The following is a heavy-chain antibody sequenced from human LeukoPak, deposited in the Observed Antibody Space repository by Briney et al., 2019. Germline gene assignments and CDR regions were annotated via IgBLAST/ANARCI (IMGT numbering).Heavy chain of an antibody. D-gene: IGHD3-3*01. CDR1: GFTVSSNY. V-gene: IGHV3-66*01. CDR3: ARADFWSGYYYYYGMDV. CDR2: IYSGGST. Sequence: GGSLRLSCAASGFTVSSNYMSWVRQAPGKGLEWVSVIYSGGSTYYADSVKGRLTISRDNSKNTLYLQMNSLRAEDTAVYYCARADFWSGYYYYYGMDVWGQGTTVTVSS. J-gene: IGHJ6*02.